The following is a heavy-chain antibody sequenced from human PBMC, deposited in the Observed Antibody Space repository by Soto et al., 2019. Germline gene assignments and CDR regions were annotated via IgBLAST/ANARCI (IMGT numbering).Heavy chain of an antibody. V-gene: IGHV1-18*01. J-gene: IGHJ6*02. CDR2: ISAYNGNT. CDR3: ARDLGTGAIVVVAAATGYYGMDV. CDR1: GYTFTSYG. D-gene: IGHD2-15*01. Sequence: ASVKVSCKASGYTFTSYGISWVRQAPGQGLEWMGWISAYNGNTNYAQKLQGRVTMTTDTSTSTAYMELRSLRSDDTAVYYCARDLGTGAIVVVAAATGYYGMDVWGQGNTVTVSS.